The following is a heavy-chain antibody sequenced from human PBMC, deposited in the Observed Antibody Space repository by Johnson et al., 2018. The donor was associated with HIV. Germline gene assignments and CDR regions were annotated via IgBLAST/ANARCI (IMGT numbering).Heavy chain of an antibody. CDR1: GFNVSSNY. Sequence: VQLVESGGGLIQPGGSLRLSCAASGFNVSSNYMSWVRQAPGKGLECLSVIYSGGSTYHADADSVKGRFTISRDNSKNTLYLQMNSLRAEDTAVYYCARRYYDTSGYRDWGQGTMVTVSS. J-gene: IGHJ3*01. CDR2: IYSGGST. V-gene: IGHV3-66*03. CDR3: ARRYYDTSGYRD. D-gene: IGHD3-22*01.